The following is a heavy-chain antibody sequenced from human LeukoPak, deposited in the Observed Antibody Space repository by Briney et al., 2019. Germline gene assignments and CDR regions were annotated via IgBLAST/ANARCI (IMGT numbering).Heavy chain of an antibody. Sequence: GGSLRLSCAASGFTFSSYGMHWVRQAPGKGLEWVAFIRYDGSNKYYADSVKGRFTISRDNSKNTLYLQMNSLRAEDTAVYYCAKDPTYYDFWSGYYQDYWGQGTLVTVSS. V-gene: IGHV3-30*02. CDR1: GFTFSSYG. CDR3: AKDPTYYDFWSGYYQDY. D-gene: IGHD3-3*01. CDR2: IRYDGSNK. J-gene: IGHJ4*02.